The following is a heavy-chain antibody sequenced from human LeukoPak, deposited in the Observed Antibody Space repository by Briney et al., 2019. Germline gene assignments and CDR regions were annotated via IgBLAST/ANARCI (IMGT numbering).Heavy chain of an antibody. CDR3: ARSRTLNYDFWSGYYRNDAFDI. J-gene: IGHJ3*02. D-gene: IGHD3-3*01. CDR1: GGSISSSSYY. Sequence: PSETLSLTCTVSGGSISSSSYYWGWIRQPPGKGLEWIGSIYYSGSTYYNPSLKSRVTISVDTSKNQFSLKLSSVTAADTAVYYCARSRTLNYDFWSGYYRNDAFDIWGQGTMVTVSS. CDR2: IYYSGST. V-gene: IGHV4-39*01.